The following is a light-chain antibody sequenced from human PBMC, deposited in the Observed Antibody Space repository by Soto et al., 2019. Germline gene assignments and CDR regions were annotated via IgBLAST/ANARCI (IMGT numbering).Light chain of an antibody. CDR3: HSYDSSLSASV. CDR1: SSNIGAGYD. J-gene: IGLJ1*01. V-gene: IGLV1-40*01. Sequence: SVLTQTPSVSGAPGQRVTISCTGRSSNIGAGYDVHWYQHLPGTAPKLLIYCTTNRPSGVPDRFSGSKSGISASLAITGLQAEDEADYYCHSYDSSLSASVFGAGTKVTVL. CDR2: CTT.